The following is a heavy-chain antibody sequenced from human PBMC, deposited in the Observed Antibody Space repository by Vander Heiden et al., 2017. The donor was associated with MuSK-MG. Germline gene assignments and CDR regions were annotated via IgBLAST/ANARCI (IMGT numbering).Heavy chain of an antibody. V-gene: IGHV4-59*01. J-gene: IGHJ4*02. D-gene: IGHD1-26*01. CDR2: IYYSGST. CDR3: ASSGSYYLGYFDY. CDR1: GGSSSSYY. Sequence: QVQLQESGPGLVKPSETLSLTCTVPGGSSSSYYWSWIRQPPGKGLEWIGYIYYSGSTNYNPSLKSRVTISVDTSKNQFSLKLSSVTAADTAVYYCASSGSYYLGYFDYWGQGTLVTVSS.